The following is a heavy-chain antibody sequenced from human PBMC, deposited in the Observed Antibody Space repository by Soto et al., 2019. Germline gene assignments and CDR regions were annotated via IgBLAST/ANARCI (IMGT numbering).Heavy chain of an antibody. CDR3: AREPYLPKARNDF. Sequence: SEALSPTSRVAGDSISRAESLRTRLRHPTWKGLEWMGCIFHSGTTYYNPSLKGRLMISIENSKNQFSLRLTPVTAADSAVYFCAREPYLPKARNDFWGPGTLVTVSS. CDR1: GDSISRAESL. CDR2: IFHSGTT. J-gene: IGHJ4*02. V-gene: IGHV4-30-4*08.